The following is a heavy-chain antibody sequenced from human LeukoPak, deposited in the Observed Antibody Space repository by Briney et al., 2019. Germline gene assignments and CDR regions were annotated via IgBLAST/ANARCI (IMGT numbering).Heavy chain of an antibody. Sequence: SETLSLTCTVSGGSITSGGYYWSWIRQPAGKGLEWTGRMYTTGSTNYNPYLKSRVTISVDTSKNQFSLKLSSVTAADTAVYYCARGEKGSSSGSIDNWGQGTLVTVSS. J-gene: IGHJ4*02. CDR2: MYTTGST. V-gene: IGHV4-61*02. D-gene: IGHD6-6*01. CDR3: ARGEKGSSSGSIDN. CDR1: GGSITSGGYY.